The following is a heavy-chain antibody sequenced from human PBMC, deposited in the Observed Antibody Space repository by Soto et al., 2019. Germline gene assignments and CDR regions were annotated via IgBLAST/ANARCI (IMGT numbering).Heavy chain of an antibody. D-gene: IGHD3-10*01. Sequence: SVKVSCKASGGTFSSYAISWVRQTPGQGLEWMGGIIPIFGTANYAQKFQGRVTITADEFTSTAYMELSSLRSEDTAVYYCASGTTYYYGSGSYRAAAFDYWGQGTLVTVPS. CDR2: IIPIFGTA. J-gene: IGHJ4*02. V-gene: IGHV1-69*13. CDR1: GGTFSSYA. CDR3: ASGTTYYYGSGSYRAAAFDY.